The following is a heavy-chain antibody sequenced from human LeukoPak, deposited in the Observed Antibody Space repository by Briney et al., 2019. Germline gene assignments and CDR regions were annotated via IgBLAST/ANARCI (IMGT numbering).Heavy chain of an antibody. CDR1: GFTFSTYG. CDR2: ISYDGSNK. J-gene: IGHJ4*02. V-gene: IGHV3-30*18. CDR3: AKDHGSGRGFDY. Sequence: GGSLRLSCAASGFTFSTYGIHWVRQAPGKGLERVAVISYDGSNKYYADSVKGRFTISRDNSTNTVFLQMNSLRAEDTAVYYCAKDHGSGRGFDYWGQGTLVTVSS. D-gene: IGHD6-19*01.